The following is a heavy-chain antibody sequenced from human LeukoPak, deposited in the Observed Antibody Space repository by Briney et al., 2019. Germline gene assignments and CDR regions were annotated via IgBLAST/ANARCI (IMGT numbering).Heavy chain of an antibody. J-gene: IGHJ3*02. Sequence: GRSLRLSCAASGFTFSSYGMHWVRQAPGKGLEWVAVIWYDGSNKDYADSVKGRFTISRDNSKNTLYLQMNSLRAEDTAVYYCAGTYALDAFDIWGQGTMVTVSS. CDR1: GFTFSSYG. D-gene: IGHD2-8*01. CDR2: IWYDGSNK. V-gene: IGHV3-33*01. CDR3: AGTYALDAFDI.